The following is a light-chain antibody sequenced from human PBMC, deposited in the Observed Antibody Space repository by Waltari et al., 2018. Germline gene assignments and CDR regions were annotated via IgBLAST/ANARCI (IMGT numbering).Light chain of an antibody. CDR1: QTISSY. Sequence: DIQMTQSQSSLSAHVGDRVTITCRASQTISSYLSWYQQKPGKAPKLLLYSASRLESGVPSRFSGSGSGTDFTLTIRNLQPEDVSTYYCLQTYSTPWTFGQGTKVEIK. CDR3: LQTYSTPWT. V-gene: IGKV1-39*01. J-gene: IGKJ1*01. CDR2: SAS.